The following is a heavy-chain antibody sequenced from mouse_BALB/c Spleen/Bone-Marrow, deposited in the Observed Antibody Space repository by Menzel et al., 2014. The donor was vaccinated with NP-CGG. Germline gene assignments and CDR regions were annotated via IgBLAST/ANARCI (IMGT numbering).Heavy chain of an antibody. CDR3: VRGGDKRDFDV. CDR1: GYSFTGYN. CDR2: IDPYYGGT. V-gene: IGHV1-39*01. Sequence: VQLQQSGPELEKPGASVKISCKASGYSFTGYNMNWVKQSNGKSLEWIGNIDPYYGGTDYNQKFKGKATLTVDKSSSTDHIQRKSRTSEDSAVYYCVRGGDKRDFDVWGAGTTLTVSS. D-gene: IGHD3-3*01. J-gene: IGHJ1*01.